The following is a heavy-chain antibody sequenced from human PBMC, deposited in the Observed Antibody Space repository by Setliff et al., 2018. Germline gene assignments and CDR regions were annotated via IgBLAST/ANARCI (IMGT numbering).Heavy chain of an antibody. D-gene: IGHD3-3*01. CDR1: GGSISSSSYY. V-gene: IGHV4-39*07. J-gene: IGHJ4*02. CDR3: ARDRITSFGVVIPFDY. Sequence: SETLSLTCTVSGGSISSSSYYWGWIRQPPGKGLEWIGSIYYSGSTYYNPSLKRRVTISVDTAKNQFSLKLSSVTAADTAVYYCARDRITSFGVVIPFDYWGQGTLVTVSS. CDR2: IYYSGST.